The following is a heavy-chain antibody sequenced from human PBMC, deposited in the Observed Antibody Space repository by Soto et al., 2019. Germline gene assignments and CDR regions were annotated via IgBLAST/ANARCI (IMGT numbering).Heavy chain of an antibody. CDR2: MSGDGGRT. Sequence: EVQLLESGGGLVQPGGSLRLSCAASGFTFSSYAMNWVRQAPGKGLEWVSGMSGDGGRTYYADSVKGRFTISRDNFKNTLFLQMNSLRAEDTAVYYCAARFDSGGWYYGAFDIWGQGTMVTVSS. CDR3: AARFDSGGWYYGAFDI. V-gene: IGHV3-23*01. D-gene: IGHD6-19*01. J-gene: IGHJ3*02. CDR1: GFTFSSYA.